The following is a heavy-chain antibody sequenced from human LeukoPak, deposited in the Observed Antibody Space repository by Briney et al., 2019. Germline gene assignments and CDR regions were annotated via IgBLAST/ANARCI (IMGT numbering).Heavy chain of an antibody. CDR3: ARDLHSSSPDSAGVWFDP. CDR2: INTNTGNP. J-gene: IGHJ5*02. D-gene: IGHD6-6*01. CDR1: GYTFTTYS. Sequence: ASVKVSCKASGYTFTTYSMNWVRQAPGQGLEWMGWINTNTGNPTYAQGFTGRFVFSLDTSVSTAYLQISSLKAEDTAVYYCARDLHSSSPDSAGVWFDPWGQGTLVTVSS. V-gene: IGHV7-4-1*02.